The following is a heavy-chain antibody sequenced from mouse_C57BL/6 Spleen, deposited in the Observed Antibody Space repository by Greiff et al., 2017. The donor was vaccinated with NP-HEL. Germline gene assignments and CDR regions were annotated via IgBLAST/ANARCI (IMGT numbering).Heavy chain of an antibody. CDR1: GFTFSSYG. V-gene: IGHV5-6*02. CDR2: ISSGGSYT. D-gene: IGHD1-1*01. Sequence: DVKLVESGGDLVKPGGSLKLSCAASGFTFSSYGMSWVRQTPDKRLEWVATISSGGSYTYYPDSVKGRFTISRDNAKNTLYLQMSSLKSEDTAMYYCARTITTVVNYCDYWGQGTTLTVSS. CDR3: ARTITTVVNYCDY. J-gene: IGHJ2*01.